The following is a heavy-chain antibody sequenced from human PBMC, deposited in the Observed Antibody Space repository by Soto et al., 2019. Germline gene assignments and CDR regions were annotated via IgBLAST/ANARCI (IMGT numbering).Heavy chain of an antibody. V-gene: IGHV4-59*01. J-gene: IGHJ6*02. CDR1: GGSISSYY. CDR2: IYYSGST. D-gene: IGHD6-13*01. Sequence: SETLSLTCTVSGGSISSYYWSWIRQPPGKGLEWIGYIYYSGSTNYNPSLKSRVTISVDASKNQFSLKLSSVTAADTAVYYCARDSSSWGVGGYYYYGMDVWGQGTTVTVSS. CDR3: ARDSSSWGVGGYYYYGMDV.